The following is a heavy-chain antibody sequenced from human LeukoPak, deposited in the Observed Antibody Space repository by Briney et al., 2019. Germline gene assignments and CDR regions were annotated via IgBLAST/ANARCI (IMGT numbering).Heavy chain of an antibody. CDR1: GFTLSSYG. J-gene: IGHJ3*02. CDR3: AKWGTRDAFDI. V-gene: IGHV3-30*18. Sequence: GGSLRLSCAASGFTLSSYGMHWVRQAPGKGLEWVAVISYDGSNKYYADSVKGRFTISRDNSKNTLYLQMNSLRAEDTAVYYCAKWGTRDAFDIWGQGTMVTVSS. D-gene: IGHD1-7*01. CDR2: ISYDGSNK.